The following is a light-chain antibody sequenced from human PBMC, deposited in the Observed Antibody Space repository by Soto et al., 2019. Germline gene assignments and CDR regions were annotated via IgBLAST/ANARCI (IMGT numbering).Light chain of an antibody. CDR2: DVT. Sequence: QSALPQPASVYGAPVQAITITCTENSSDVGGYNYVSWYQQHPGKAPKLMISDVTNRPSGVSNRFSGSKSGNTASLTISGLQAEDEAEYYCSSYTSSTTFVFGTGTKVTVL. CDR3: SSYTSSTTFV. V-gene: IGLV2-14*03. J-gene: IGLJ1*01. CDR1: SSDVGGYNY.